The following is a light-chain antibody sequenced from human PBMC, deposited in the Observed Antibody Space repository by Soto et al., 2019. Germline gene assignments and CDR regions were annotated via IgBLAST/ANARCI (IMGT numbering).Light chain of an antibody. CDR2: DVS. J-gene: IGKJ5*01. V-gene: IGKV3-11*01. CDR1: QSARTS. Sequence: ETVMTQSPTTLSVSPGERATLSCRASQSARTSLGWYQQKPGQAPRLLIYDVSTRATGVPARFSGSGSGTDFTLTISSLEPDDFALYYCQYRTDWPPITFGQGTRLEIK. CDR3: QYRTDWPPIT.